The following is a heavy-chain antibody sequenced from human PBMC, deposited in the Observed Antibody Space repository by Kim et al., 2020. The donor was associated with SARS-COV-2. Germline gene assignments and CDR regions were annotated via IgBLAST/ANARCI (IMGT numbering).Heavy chain of an antibody. J-gene: IGHJ6*02. D-gene: IGHD3-10*01. CDR3: ARVLYRGVIAYYYYGMDV. V-gene: IGHV4-39*07. Sequence: KSRVTISVDTSKNQFSLKLSSVTAADTAVYYCARVLYRGVIAYYYYGMDVWGQGTTVTVSS.